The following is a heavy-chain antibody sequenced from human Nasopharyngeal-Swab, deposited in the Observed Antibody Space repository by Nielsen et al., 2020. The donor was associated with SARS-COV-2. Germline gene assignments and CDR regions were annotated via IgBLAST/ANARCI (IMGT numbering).Heavy chain of an antibody. D-gene: IGHD6-13*01. J-gene: IGHJ6*03. CDR2: ISYDGSNK. Sequence: VRQAPGKGLEWVAVISYDGSNKYYADSVKGRFTISRDNSKNTLYLQMNSLRAEDTAVYYCAKDYRVVAAAGTDYCYYMDVWGKGTTVTVSS. CDR3: AKDYRVVAAAGTDYCYYMDV. V-gene: IGHV3-30*18.